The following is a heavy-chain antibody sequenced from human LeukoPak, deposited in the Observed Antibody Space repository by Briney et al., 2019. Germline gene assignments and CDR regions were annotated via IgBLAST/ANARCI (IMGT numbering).Heavy chain of an antibody. CDR2: INHSGST. CDR1: GGSFSGYY. D-gene: IGHD3-9*01. J-gene: IGHJ4*02. CDR3: ARGLK. Sequence: SETLSLTCAVYGGSFSGYYWSWIRQPPGKGLEWIGEINHSGSTYYNPSLKSRVTISVDTSKNQFSLKLSSVTAADTAVYYCARGLKWGQGTLVTVSS. V-gene: IGHV4-34*01.